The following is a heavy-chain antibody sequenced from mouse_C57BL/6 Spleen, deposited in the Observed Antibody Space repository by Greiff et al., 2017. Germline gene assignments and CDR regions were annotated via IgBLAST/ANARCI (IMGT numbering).Heavy chain of an antibody. D-gene: IGHD1-1*01. CDR2: IYPGDGDT. Sequence: QVQLQQSGPELVKPGASVKISCKASGYAFSSSWMNWVKQRPGKGLEWIGRIYPGDGDTNYNGKFKGKATLTADKSSSTAYMQLSSLTSEDSAVYFCARSYYYCSSYVNYYAMDYWGQGTSVTVSS. CDR1: GYAFSSSW. J-gene: IGHJ4*01. V-gene: IGHV1-82*01. CDR3: ARSYYYCSSYVNYYAMDY.